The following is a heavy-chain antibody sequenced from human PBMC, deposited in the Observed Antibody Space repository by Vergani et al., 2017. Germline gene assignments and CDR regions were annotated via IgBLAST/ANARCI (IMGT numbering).Heavy chain of an antibody. CDR3: ARGTYYDFWSGYSPYYYYYYMDV. CDR1: GFTFSDYY. CDR2: ISSSGSTI. V-gene: IGHV3-11*01. J-gene: IGHJ6*03. D-gene: IGHD3-3*01. Sequence: QVQLVESGGGLVKPGGSLRLSCAASGFTFSDYYMSWIRQAPGKGLEWVSYISSSGSTIYYADSVKGRFTISRDNAKNSLYLQMNSLRAEDTAVYYCARGTYYDFWSGYSPYYYYYYMDVWGKGTTVTVSS.